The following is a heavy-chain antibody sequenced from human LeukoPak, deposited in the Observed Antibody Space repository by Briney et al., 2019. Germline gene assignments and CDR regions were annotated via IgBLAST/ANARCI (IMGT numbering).Heavy chain of an antibody. D-gene: IGHD3-10*01. V-gene: IGHV1-69*01. CDR2: IIPIFGTE. CDR3: ARVDGYGSGDYFDY. CDR1: GGTFSSFA. Sequence: SVKVSCKASGGTFSSFAISWVRQATGQGLEWMGGIIPIFGTENYAQKFQGRVTFTADESTSTAYMELSSLRSEDTAVYYCARVDGYGSGDYFDYWGQGTLVTVSS. J-gene: IGHJ4*02.